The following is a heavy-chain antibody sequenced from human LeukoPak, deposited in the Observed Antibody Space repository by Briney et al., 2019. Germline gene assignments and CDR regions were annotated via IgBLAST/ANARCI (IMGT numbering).Heavy chain of an antibody. V-gene: IGHV3-7*01. CDR2: TNQDGSEK. Sequence: GGSLRLSCAASGFTFTSYWMSWVRQVPGKGLEWVANTNQDGSEKCYVDSVKGRFTISRDNAKNSVFLQMNSLRAEDTAVYYCASHHMVRGSIKERWGQGTLVTVSS. CDR1: GFTFTSYW. D-gene: IGHD3-10*01. J-gene: IGHJ4*02. CDR3: ASHHMVRGSIKER.